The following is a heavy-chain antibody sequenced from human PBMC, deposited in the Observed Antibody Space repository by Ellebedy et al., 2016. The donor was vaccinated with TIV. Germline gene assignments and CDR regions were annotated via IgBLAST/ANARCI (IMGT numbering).Heavy chain of an antibody. D-gene: IGHD5-18*01. J-gene: IGHJ4*02. CDR3: ARTRYSSSWPDF. CDR2: ISSHNGNS. Sequence: AASVKVSCKASGNTFTSYAITWVRQAPGQGLEWVGYISSHNGNSNYGKNFEGRVTMTTDRPTATVFMELGSLRSDDTAMYYCARTRYSSSWPDFWGQGTLVTVSS. V-gene: IGHV1-18*04. CDR1: GNTFTSYA.